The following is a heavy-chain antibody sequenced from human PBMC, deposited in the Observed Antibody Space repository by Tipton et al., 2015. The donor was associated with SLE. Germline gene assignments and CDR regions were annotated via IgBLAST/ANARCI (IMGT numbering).Heavy chain of an antibody. CDR3: ARGRVEMATIELDY. D-gene: IGHD5-24*01. CDR1: GGSFSGYY. V-gene: IGHV4-34*01. J-gene: IGHJ4*02. CDR2: INHSGST. Sequence: LRLSCAVYGGSFSGYYWSWIRQPPGKGLEWIGEINHSGSTNYNPSLKSRVTISVDTSKNQFSLKLSSVTAADTAMYYCARGRVEMATIELDYWGQGTLVTVSS.